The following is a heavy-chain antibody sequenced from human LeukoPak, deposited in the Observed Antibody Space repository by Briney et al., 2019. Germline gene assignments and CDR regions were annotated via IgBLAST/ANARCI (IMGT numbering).Heavy chain of an antibody. J-gene: IGHJ4*02. CDR3: ARDRSISAAGDTF. CDR1: GFTFSDYW. D-gene: IGHD6-13*01. V-gene: IGHV3-74*03. CDR2: VNRDRSST. Sequence: GGSLRLSCAASGFTFSDYWMHWVRQAPGKGLVWVARVNRDRSSTTYADSVKGRFTISSDNAKNTLALQMNSLRAEDSAVYYCARDRSISAAGDTFWGQGTLVSVSS.